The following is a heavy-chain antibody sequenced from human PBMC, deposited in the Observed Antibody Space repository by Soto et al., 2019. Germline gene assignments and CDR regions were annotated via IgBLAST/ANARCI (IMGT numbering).Heavy chain of an antibody. CDR1: GYTFTNNY. Sequence: QVQLVQSGAEVMKPGASVKISCKTSGYTFTNNYINWVRQAPGQGLEWVGLINPNGASTTYAQTFQGRVTMTRDTSTSTVYMELSSLRSDDTAVYYWARVYGLVKHDDFCSGYYDYWGQGTLVTVPS. CDR3: ARVYGLVKHDDFCSGYYDY. D-gene: IGHD3-3*01. J-gene: IGHJ4*02. CDR2: INPNGAST. V-gene: IGHV1-46*01.